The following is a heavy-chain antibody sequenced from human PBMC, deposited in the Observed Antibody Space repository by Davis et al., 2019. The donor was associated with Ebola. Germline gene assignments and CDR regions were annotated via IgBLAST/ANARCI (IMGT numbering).Heavy chain of an antibody. CDR2: IKQDGSER. D-gene: IGHD3-10*01. V-gene: IGHV3-7*03. CDR1: GFSFSNYW. J-gene: IGHJ4*02. CDR3: ARDNLYGSGSYYN. Sequence: GESLKISCAASGFSFSNYWTSWVRQAPGKGLEWVANIKQDGSERFYVDSVKGRFTISRDNAKNSLYLHMNSLRADDTAVYYCARDNLYGSGSYYNWGQGTLVTVSS.